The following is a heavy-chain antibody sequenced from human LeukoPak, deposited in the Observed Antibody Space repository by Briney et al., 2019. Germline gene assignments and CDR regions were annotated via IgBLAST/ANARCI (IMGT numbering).Heavy chain of an antibody. Sequence: AASVKVSCKASGYTFTSYGISWVRQAPGQGLEWMGWISAYNGNTNYAQKLQGRVTMTTDTSTSTAYMELRSLRSDDTAVYYCASLGYCGGGSCYGPGYGDYYYYYYMDVWGKGTTVTVSS. CDR1: GYTFTSYG. J-gene: IGHJ6*03. CDR2: ISAYNGNT. CDR3: ASLGYCGGGSCYGPGYGDYYYYYYMDV. D-gene: IGHD2-15*01. V-gene: IGHV1-18*01.